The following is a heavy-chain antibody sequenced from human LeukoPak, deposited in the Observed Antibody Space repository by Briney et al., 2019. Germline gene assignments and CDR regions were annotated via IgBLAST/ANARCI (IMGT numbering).Heavy chain of an antibody. Sequence: GGFLRLSCAASGFTFSSYAMSWVRQAPGKGLEWVSVISASGSSTYYADSVKGRFTISRDNSKNTLYLQMNSLRAEDTALYYCAQRSLAPPNYVFDIWGQGTMVTVSS. CDR2: ISASGSST. J-gene: IGHJ3*02. V-gene: IGHV3-23*01. CDR3: AQRSLAPPNYVFDI. CDR1: GFTFSSYA. D-gene: IGHD6-6*01.